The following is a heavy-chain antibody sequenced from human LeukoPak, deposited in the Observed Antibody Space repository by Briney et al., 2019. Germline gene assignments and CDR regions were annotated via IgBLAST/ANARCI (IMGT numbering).Heavy chain of an antibody. CDR3: ARSWAKDYPDGFDI. J-gene: IGHJ3*02. CDR2: ISSSGSTM. V-gene: IGHV3-11*01. CDR1: GFSLSDYY. D-gene: IGHD4-11*01. Sequence: GGSLRLSCAASGFSLSDYYMSWIRQAPGKGLEWVSYISSSGSTMYYADSVKGRFTISRDNAKNSLYLQMNSLRAEDTAVYYCARSWAKDYPDGFDIWGQGTMVTVSS.